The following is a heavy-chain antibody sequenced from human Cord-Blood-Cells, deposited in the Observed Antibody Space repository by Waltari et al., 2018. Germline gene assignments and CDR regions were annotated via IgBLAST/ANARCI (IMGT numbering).Heavy chain of an antibody. CDR2: INHSGST. J-gene: IGHJ4*02. CDR1: GGSFSGYY. V-gene: IGHV4-34*01. CDR3: ARPYSTSGSGSYYYFDY. Sequence: QVQLQQWGAGLLKPSETLSLTCAVYGGSFSGYYWSWIRQPPGKGLEWIGEINHSGSTNYNPSLKRRVTISVDTSKNQFSLKLSSVTAAETAVYYCARPYSTSGSGSYYYFDYWGQGTLVTVSS. D-gene: IGHD3-10*01.